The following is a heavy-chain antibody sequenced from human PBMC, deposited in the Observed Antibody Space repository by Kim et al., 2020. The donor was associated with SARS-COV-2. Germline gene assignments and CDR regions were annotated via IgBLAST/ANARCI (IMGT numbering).Heavy chain of an antibody. V-gene: IGHV3-9*01. J-gene: IGHJ4*02. CDR3: AKDSGLHYDILTGFDY. Sequence: DSWKGRFTIARDNAKNSLYLQMDSLRADDTALYYCAKDSGLHYDILTGFDYWGQGTLVTVSS. D-gene: IGHD3-9*01.